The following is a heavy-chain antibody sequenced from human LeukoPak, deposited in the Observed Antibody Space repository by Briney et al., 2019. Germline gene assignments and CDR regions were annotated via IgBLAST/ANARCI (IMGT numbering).Heavy chain of an antibody. D-gene: IGHD3-10*01. CDR1: GFTFSNFW. CDR3: ARGPQRGVIMN. Sequence: GESLRLSCTASGFTFSNFWMGWVRQAPGKGLEWVAYIKQDETEKFYLGSAKGRFTISRDNAKNSLYLQMNSLRVEDTAMYYCARGPQRGVIMNWGQGTLVTVSS. V-gene: IGHV3-7*01. CDR2: IKQDETEK. J-gene: IGHJ4*02.